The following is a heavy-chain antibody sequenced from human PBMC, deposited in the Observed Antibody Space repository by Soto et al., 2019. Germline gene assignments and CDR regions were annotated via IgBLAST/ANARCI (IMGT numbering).Heavy chain of an antibody. D-gene: IGHD1-26*01. J-gene: IGHJ4*02. CDR2: INAGNGNT. Sequence: GASVKVSCKASGYTFTSYAMHWVRQAPGQRLEWMGWINAGNGNTKYSQKFQGRVTITRDTSASTAYMELSSLRSEDTAVYYCARGPRLKWELLLNTFDYWGQGTLVTVSS. CDR3: ARGPRLKWELLLNTFDY. CDR1: GYTFTSYA. V-gene: IGHV1-3*01.